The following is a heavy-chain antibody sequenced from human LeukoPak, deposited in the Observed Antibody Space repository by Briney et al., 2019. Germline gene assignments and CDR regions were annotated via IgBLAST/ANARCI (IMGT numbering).Heavy chain of an antibody. CDR2: IYYSGTT. Sequence: PSETLSLTCSVSGDSMSGYYWGLIRQPPGKGLGWIGYIYYSGTTTYNPSLRSRLTISIDTSENQFSLKLSSVTAADTALYYCARVTKSSGYYLDVWGKGTTVTISS. CDR3: ARVTKSSGYYLDV. V-gene: IGHV4-59*01. J-gene: IGHJ6*03. D-gene: IGHD3-22*01. CDR1: GDSMSGYY.